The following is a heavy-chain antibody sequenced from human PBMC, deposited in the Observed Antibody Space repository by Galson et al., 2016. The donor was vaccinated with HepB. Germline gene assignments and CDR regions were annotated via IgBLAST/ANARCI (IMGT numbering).Heavy chain of an antibody. CDR3: ARGGGGTYFEDYYYGMDV. D-gene: IGHD1-26*01. J-gene: IGHJ6*02. CDR2: ISAYNGYT. Sequence: SVKLSCKASGYTFTSFGITWVRQAPGQGLEWMGWISAYNGYTNYAQKLQGRVTMTTHTSTSTVYMELRSLRSDDAAVYYCARGGGGTYFEDYYYGMDVWGQGTTVTVSS. CDR1: GYTFTSFG. V-gene: IGHV1-18*01.